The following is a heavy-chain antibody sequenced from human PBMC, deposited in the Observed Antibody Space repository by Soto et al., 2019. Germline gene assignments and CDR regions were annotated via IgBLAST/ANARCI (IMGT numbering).Heavy chain of an antibody. V-gene: IGHV3-20*01. CDR2: INWNGGST. CDR3: ARDRLTGYHDAFDI. J-gene: IGHJ3*02. Sequence: GGSLRLSCAASGFTFYDYCMSWVRQAPGKGLEWVSGINWNGGSTGYADSVKGRFTISRDNAKNSLYLQMNSLRAEDTALYHCARDRLTGYHDAFDIWGQGTMVTVSS. D-gene: IGHD3-9*01. CDR1: GFTFYDYC.